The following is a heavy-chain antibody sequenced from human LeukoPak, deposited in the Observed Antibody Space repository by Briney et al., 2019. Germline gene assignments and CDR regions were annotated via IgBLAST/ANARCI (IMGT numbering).Heavy chain of an antibody. V-gene: IGHV3-64*01. D-gene: IGHD7-27*01. CDR3: ARDWGNWGYGYYFDH. Sequence: GASLRLSCAASGFTFSAYAMHWVRQAPGKGLEYVSSITSDGGITYYANSVKGRFTISRDNSKNTLYLQMNSLRAEDTAVYYCARDWGNWGYGYYFDHWGQGTLVTVSS. J-gene: IGHJ4*02. CDR1: GFTFSAYA. CDR2: ITSDGGIT.